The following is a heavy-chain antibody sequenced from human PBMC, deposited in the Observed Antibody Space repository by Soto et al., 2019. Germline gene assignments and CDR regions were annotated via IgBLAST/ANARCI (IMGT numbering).Heavy chain of an antibody. Sequence: QVQLVQSGAEVKKPGSSVKVSCKASGGTFSSYALSWVRQAPGQGLEWMGGIIPIFGTANYAQKFQGRVTITADKSTSTAYMERRSVRAEATAVYYCARSKGAYSGGECYLQVEYWGQGTLVAVSS. V-gene: IGHV1-69*06. D-gene: IGHD2-21*01. J-gene: IGHJ4*02. CDR3: ARSKGAYSGGECYLQVEY. CDR2: IIPIFGTA. CDR1: GGTFSSYA.